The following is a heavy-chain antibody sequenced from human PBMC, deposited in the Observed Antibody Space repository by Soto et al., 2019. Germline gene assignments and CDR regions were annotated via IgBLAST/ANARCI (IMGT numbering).Heavy chain of an antibody. Sequence: PSETLSLTCAVYGGSFSGYYWSWIRQPPGKGLEWIGEINHSGSTNYNPSLESRVTISVDTFKNQFSLKLSSVTAADTAVYYCAEGIHQDYHGMDVWGQGTTVTVSS. V-gene: IGHV4-34*01. J-gene: IGHJ6*02. CDR2: INHSGST. D-gene: IGHD5-18*01. CDR3: AEGIHQDYHGMDV. CDR1: GGSFSGYY.